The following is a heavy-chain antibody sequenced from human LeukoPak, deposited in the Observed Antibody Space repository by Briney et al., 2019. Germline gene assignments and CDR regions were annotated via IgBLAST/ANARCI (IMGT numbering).Heavy chain of an antibody. CDR2: INHSGST. D-gene: IGHD3-10*01. J-gene: IGHJ4*02. Sequence: SETLSLTCAVYDGAFSGYYWSWIRQRPGKGMEWIGEINHSGSTNYNPSLKSRVTISVDTSKNQFSLKLSSVTAADTAVYYCARAKGLLWFGESRYYFDYWGQGTLVTVSS. CDR1: DGAFSGYY. CDR3: ARAKGLLWFGESRYYFDY. V-gene: IGHV4-34*01.